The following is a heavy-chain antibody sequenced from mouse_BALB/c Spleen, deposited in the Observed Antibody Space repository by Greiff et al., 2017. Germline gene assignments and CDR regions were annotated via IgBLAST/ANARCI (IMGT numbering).Heavy chain of an antibody. D-gene: IGHD1-2*01. J-gene: IGHJ4*01. CDR3: AREWLRLIYAMDY. V-gene: IGHV1-14*01. Sequence: VQLKESGPELVKPGASVKMSCKASGYTFTSYVMHWVKQKPGQGLEWIGYINPYNDGTKYNEKFKGKATLTSDKSSSTAYMELSSLTSEDSAVYYCAREWLRLIYAMDYWGQGTSVTVSS. CDR2: INPYNDGT. CDR1: GYTFTSYV.